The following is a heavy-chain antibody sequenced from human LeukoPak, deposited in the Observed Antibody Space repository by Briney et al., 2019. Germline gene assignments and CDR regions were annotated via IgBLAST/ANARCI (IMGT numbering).Heavy chain of an antibody. CDR1: RDSIRSYH. V-gene: IGHV4-59*08. D-gene: IGHD2-15*01. J-gene: IGHJ4*02. Sequence: SETLSLTCTVSRDSIRSYHWTWIRQPPGRGLEWIGYVYYDGSTNYNPSFRSRVTISLDASNNQFSLKLSSVTVADTATYYCATYTRHCSGGTCYSIDYWGQGTLVTVSS. CDR2: VYYDGST. CDR3: ATYTRHCSGGTCYSIDY.